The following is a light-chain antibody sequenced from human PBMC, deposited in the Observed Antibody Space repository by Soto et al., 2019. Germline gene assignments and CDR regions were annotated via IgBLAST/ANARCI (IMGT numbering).Light chain of an antibody. V-gene: IGKV1-33*01. CDR2: DAS. J-gene: IGKJ5*01. CDR3: QQYDTLPIT. CDR1: QDIGKY. Sequence: DIPMTQSPSPLSASVGDRVTITCQASQDIGKYLNWYQQKPGKAPTVLIYDASNLETGVPSRFTGGGSGTDFTLTITSLQPEDIATYYCQQYDTLPITFGQGTRLEIK.